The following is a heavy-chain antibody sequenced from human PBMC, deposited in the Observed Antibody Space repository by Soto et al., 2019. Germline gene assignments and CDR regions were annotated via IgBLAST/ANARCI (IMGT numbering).Heavy chain of an antibody. D-gene: IGHD1-7*01. CDR3: ARLGEYNWNYVRWFDP. J-gene: IGHJ5*02. CDR2: ISAYNGNT. V-gene: IGHV1-18*01. CDR1: GYTFTSYG. Sequence: GASVKVSCKASGYTFTSYGISWVRQAPGQGLEWMGWISAYNGNTNYAQKLQGRVTMTTDTSTSTAYMELRSLRSDDTAVYHCARLGEYNWNYVRWFDPWGQGTLVTVSS.